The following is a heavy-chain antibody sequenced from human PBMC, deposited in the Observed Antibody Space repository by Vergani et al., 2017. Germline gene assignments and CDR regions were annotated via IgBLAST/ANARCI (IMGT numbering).Heavy chain of an antibody. CDR3: ARLYGRDSSGSKYFDY. CDR1: GYSFTNYW. V-gene: IGHV5-51*01. D-gene: IGHD3-22*01. J-gene: IGHJ4*02. Sequence: EVQLVQSGAEVKKPGESLKISCQISGYSFTNYWIGWVRQMPGKGLEWMGIIHPAASDTRYSPSFQGQVTISVDKSISTAYLQRSSLRASDSAMYYCARLYGRDSSGSKYFDYWGQGTLVTVSS. CDR2: IHPAASDT.